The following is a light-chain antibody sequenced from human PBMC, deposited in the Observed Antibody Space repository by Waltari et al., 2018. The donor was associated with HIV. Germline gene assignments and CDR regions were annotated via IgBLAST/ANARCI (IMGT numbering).Light chain of an antibody. Sequence: QSALTQPASVSGSPGQSVTISCTATTSDFGRYTSVSWYQQHPGNVPKVIIYEVTSRPSGVPHRFSGSRSGNTASLTISGLQAEDEAVYYCSTHTTTDTLMFGGGTKLTVL. CDR3: STHTTTDTLM. J-gene: IGLJ3*02. V-gene: IGLV2-14*03. CDR2: EVT. CDR1: TSDFGRYTS.